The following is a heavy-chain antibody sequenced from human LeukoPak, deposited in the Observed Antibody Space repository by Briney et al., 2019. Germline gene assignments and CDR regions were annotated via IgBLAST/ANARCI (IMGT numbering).Heavy chain of an antibody. CDR3: AGAPYCGGDCYPNWFDP. CDR2: INPSGGST. D-gene: IGHD2-21*02. CDR1: GYTFTSYY. V-gene: IGHV1-46*01. Sequence: GASVKVSCKASGYTFTSYYMHWVRQAPGQGLEWMGIINPSGGSTSYAQKFQGRVTMTRDTSTSTVYMELSSLRSEDTAVYYCAGAPYCGGDCYPNWFDPWGQGTLVTVSS. J-gene: IGHJ5*02.